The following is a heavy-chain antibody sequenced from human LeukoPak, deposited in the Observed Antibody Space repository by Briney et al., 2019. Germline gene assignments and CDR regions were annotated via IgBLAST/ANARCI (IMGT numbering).Heavy chain of an antibody. Sequence: VASVKVSCKASGGTFSSYAISWVRQAPGQGLEWMGGIIPIFGTANYAQKFQGRVTITADESTSTAYMELSSLRSEDTAVYYCARDQYGSGSYYYYYFDYWGQGTLVTVSS. CDR1: GGTFSSYA. CDR2: IIPIFGTA. D-gene: IGHD3-10*01. V-gene: IGHV1-69*13. CDR3: ARDQYGSGSYYYYYFDY. J-gene: IGHJ4*02.